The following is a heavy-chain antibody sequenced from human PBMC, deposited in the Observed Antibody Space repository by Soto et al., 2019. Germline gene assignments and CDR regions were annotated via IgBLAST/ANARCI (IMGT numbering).Heavy chain of an antibody. J-gene: IGHJ4*02. Sequence: ASVKVSCKASGYTFTSYYMHWVRQAPGQGLEWMGIINPSGGSTSYAQKFQGRVTMTRDTSTSTVYMELSSLRSEDTAVYYCARLTHDFWSGYYGPADYWGQGTLVAVSS. CDR1: GYTFTSYY. D-gene: IGHD3-3*01. CDR3: ARLTHDFWSGYYGPADY. V-gene: IGHV1-46*03. CDR2: INPSGGST.